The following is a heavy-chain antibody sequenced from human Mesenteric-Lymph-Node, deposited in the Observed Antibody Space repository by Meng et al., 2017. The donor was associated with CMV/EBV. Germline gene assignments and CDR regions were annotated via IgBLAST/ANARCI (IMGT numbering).Heavy chain of an antibody. V-gene: IGHV3-7*01. J-gene: IGHJ6*02. CDR1: RSTFSSYW. CDR3: APGWPLVDV. Sequence: GESLRLSCAASRSTFSSYWMSWVRQAPGKGLEWVANIKEDGSEKYYVDSVKGRFTISRDNAKNSLYLQMNSLRVEDTAVYYCAPGWPLVDVWGQGTTVTVSS. CDR2: IKEDGSEK. D-gene: IGHD6-19*01.